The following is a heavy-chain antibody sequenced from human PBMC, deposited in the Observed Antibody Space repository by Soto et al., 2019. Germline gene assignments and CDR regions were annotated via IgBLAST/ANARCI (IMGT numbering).Heavy chain of an antibody. J-gene: IGHJ6*01. Sequence: SETLCLPCTVSGGSLSRSDFWGWIRQHAGKGLDWVGYGYQVGKNYYKPLLKSRVSISVDTSRNQFSLTLNSLTAADTAVYYCARALGSGYDGTWYNYYSMDVWGQGTTVTVSS. CDR1: GGSLSRSDF. CDR2: GYQVGKN. CDR3: ARALGSGYDGTWYNYYSMDV. V-gene: IGHV4-31*03. D-gene: IGHD5-12*01.